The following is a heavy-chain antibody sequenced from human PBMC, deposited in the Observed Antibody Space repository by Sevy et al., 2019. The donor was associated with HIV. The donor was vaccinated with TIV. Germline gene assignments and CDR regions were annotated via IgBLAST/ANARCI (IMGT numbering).Heavy chain of an antibody. V-gene: IGHV3-21*01. D-gene: IGHD3-10*01. J-gene: IGHJ3*02. CDR2: ISGSSNYI. CDR1: GFTFSSYA. Sequence: GGSLRLSCAASGFTFSSYAMSWVRQAPGKGLEWVSSISGSSNYIYYADSLRGRFTISRDNAKNSLYLQMNSLRAEDTAVYYCARPYGSGSWEAFDIWGQGTMVTVSS. CDR3: ARPYGSGSWEAFDI.